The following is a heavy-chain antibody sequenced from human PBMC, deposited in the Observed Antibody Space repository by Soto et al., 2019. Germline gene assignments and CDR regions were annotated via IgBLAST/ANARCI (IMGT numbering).Heavy chain of an antibody. CDR2: ISPYDGNT. D-gene: IGHD3-22*01. CDR1: GYTFSSYG. V-gene: IGHV1-18*01. Sequence: ASVKVSCKASGYTFSSYGINWVRQAPGQGLEWLGWISPYDGNTKYAQILQGRVSMTTDTSTKTAYMEVRSLRSDDTAVYYCARGGYYDSSGSRNYHYYGMNVWGQGTAVTVSS. CDR3: ARGGYYDSSGSRNYHYYGMNV. J-gene: IGHJ6*02.